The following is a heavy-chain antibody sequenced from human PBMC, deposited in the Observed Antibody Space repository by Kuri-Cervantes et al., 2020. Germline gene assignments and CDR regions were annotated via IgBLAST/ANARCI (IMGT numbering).Heavy chain of an antibody. CDR1: GFTYGSYA. Sequence: GGSLRLSCAASGFTYGSYAMSWVRQPPGKGLEYVSAISSNGGSTYYADSVKGRFTISRDNSKNTVYLQVNSLGVEDTAMYFCAKRVGHYYDYWGQRTQVTVSS. CDR2: ISSNGGST. V-gene: IGHV3-64*02. J-gene: IGHJ4*02. D-gene: IGHD5/OR15-5a*01. CDR3: AKRVGHYYDY.